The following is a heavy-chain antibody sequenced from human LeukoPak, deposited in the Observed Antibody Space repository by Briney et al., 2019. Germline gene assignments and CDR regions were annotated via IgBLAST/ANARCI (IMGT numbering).Heavy chain of an antibody. V-gene: IGHV3-7*01. Sequence: GGSLRLSCAASGFTSSTCWMSWVRQAPGKGLEWVANIKQDGSEKYYVDSVKGRFTISRDNAKNSLYLQMNSLRAEDTAVYYCARYGVAPAAYYYYYMDVWGKGTTVTVSS. CDR2: IKQDGSEK. D-gene: IGHD2-2*01. CDR1: GFTSSTCW. J-gene: IGHJ6*03. CDR3: ARYGVAPAAYYYYYMDV.